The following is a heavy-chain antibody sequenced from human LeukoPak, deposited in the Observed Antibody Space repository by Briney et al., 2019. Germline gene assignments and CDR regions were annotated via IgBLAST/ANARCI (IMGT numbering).Heavy chain of an antibody. CDR1: GGSFSGYY. CDR2: IYTSGST. CDR3: ARIGTVRDYYFDY. J-gene: IGHJ4*02. D-gene: IGHD3-10*01. Sequence: SETLSLTCAVDGGSFSGYYWSWIRQPAGKGLEWIGRIYTSGSTNYNPSLKSRVTMSVDTSKNQFSLKLSSVTAADTAVYYCARIGTVRDYYFDYWGQGTLVTVSS. V-gene: IGHV4-59*10.